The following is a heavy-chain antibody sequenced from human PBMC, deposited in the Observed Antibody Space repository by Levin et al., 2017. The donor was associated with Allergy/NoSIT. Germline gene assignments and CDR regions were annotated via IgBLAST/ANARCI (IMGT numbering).Heavy chain of an antibody. Sequence: PSETLSLTCAVYGGSFSGYYWSWIRQPPGKGLEWIGEINHSGSTNYNPSLKSRVTISVDTSKNQFSLKLSSVTAADTAVYYCARARRPYYYGSGSYYNGGYFDYWGQGTLVTVSS. V-gene: IGHV4-34*01. CDR1: GGSFSGYY. CDR3: ARARRPYYYGSGSYYNGGYFDY. J-gene: IGHJ4*02. CDR2: INHSGST. D-gene: IGHD3-10*01.